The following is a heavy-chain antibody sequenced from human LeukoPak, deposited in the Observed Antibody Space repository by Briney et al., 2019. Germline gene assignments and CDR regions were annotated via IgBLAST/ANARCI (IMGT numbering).Heavy chain of an antibody. J-gene: IGHJ4*02. CDR2: ISGSGGRT. V-gene: IGHV3-23*01. CDR1: GFTFSSYD. D-gene: IGHD6-13*01. CDR3: VKRVSADLPPSLDF. Sequence: GGSLRLSCAGSGFTFSSYDTNWVRQAPGKGLEWVSAISGSGGRTYYADSVKGRFTISRDNSKNTLFLQMNSLRAEDTAAYYCVKRVSADLPPSLDFWGQGTLVTVSS.